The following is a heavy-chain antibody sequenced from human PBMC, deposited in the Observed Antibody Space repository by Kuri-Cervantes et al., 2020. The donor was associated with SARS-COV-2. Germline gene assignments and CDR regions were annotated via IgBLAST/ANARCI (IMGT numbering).Heavy chain of an antibody. CDR2: VRGKANNYAT. V-gene: IGHV3-73*01. J-gene: IGHJ1*01. CDR3: TTDLDCSSTSCYESHYAEYFQH. D-gene: IGHD2-2*01. Sequence: GGSLRLSCEVSGFLFSASAIHWVRQASGKGLEWVGRVRGKANNYATAYAASVKGRFTISRDDSKNTLYLQMNSLKTEDTAVYYCTTDLDCSSTSCYESHYAEYFQHWGQGTLVTVSS. CDR1: GFLFSASA.